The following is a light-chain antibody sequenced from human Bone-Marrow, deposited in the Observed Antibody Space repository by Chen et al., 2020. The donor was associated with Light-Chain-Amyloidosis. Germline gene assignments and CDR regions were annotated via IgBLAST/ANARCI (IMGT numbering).Light chain of an antibody. CDR3: SSYTITNTLV. V-gene: IGLV2-14*01. Sequence: QSALTQPASVSGSPGQSITISCTGTSSDVGGDNHVSWYQQHPDKAPTLMIYEVTNRPSWVPARFSGSKPDNTASLTISGLQTEDEADYFCSSYTITNTLVFGSGTRVTVL. CDR1: SSDVGGDNH. J-gene: IGLJ1*01. CDR2: EVT.